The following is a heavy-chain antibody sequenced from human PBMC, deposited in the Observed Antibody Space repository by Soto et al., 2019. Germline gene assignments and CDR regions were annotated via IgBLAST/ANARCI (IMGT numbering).Heavy chain of an antibody. CDR1: GGSISSGGYY. CDR3: ARSSTSANYFDY. CDR2: IYYSGSI. Sequence: SETLSLTCTVSGGSISSGGYYWSWIRQHPRKGLEWIGYIYYSGSIYYSPSLKSRVTISVDTSKNQFSLKLSSVTAVDTAVYYCARSSTSANYFDYWGQGTLVTVS. V-gene: IGHV4-31*03. D-gene: IGHD2-2*01. J-gene: IGHJ4*02.